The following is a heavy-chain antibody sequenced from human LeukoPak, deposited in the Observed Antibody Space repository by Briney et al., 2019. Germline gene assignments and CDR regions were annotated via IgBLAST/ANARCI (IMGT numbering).Heavy chain of an antibody. J-gene: IGHJ5*02. V-gene: IGHV3-30-3*01. CDR3: ARQARGSGSRNWFDP. D-gene: IGHD3-10*01. Sequence: PGGSLRLSCAASGFTFSSYAMHWVRQAPGKGLEWVAVISYDGSNKYYADSVKGRFTISRDNSKNTLYLQMNSLRSDDTAVYYCARQARGSGSRNWFDPWGQGTLVTVSS. CDR2: ISYDGSNK. CDR1: GFTFSSYA.